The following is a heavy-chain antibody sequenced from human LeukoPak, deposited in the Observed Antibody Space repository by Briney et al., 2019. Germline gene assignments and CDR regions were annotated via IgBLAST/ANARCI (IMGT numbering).Heavy chain of an antibody. D-gene: IGHD4-23*01. Sequence: SETLSLTCAVYGGSFSGYYWSWIRQPPGKGLEWIGEINHSGSTNYNPSLKSRVTISVDTSKNQFSLKLSSVTAADTAVYYCASQYGGSAYWYFDLWGRGTLVTVSS. CDR3: ASQYGGSAYWYFDL. CDR2: INHSGST. V-gene: IGHV4-34*01. J-gene: IGHJ2*01. CDR1: GGSFSGYY.